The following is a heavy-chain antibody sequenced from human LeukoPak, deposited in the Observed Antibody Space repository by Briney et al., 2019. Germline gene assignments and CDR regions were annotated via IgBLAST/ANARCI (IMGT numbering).Heavy chain of an antibody. CDR2: IRSKAYRGTT. J-gene: IGHJ6*02. CDR3: SRGPIQLWLYHGMDV. D-gene: IGHD5-18*01. CDR1: GFTFGDHA. Sequence: PGRSLRLSCTASGFTFGDHAMSWVRQAPGKGLEWVGFIRSKAYRGTTEYAASVKGRFTISRDDSKSIAYLQMNSLKSEDTAVYYCSRGPIQLWLYHGMDVWGQGTTVIVSS. V-gene: IGHV3-49*04.